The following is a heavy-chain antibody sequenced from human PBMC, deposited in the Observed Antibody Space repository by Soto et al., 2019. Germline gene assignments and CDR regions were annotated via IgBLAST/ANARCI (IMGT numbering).Heavy chain of an antibody. CDR3: ARAGIAAADAYYFAY. Sequence: QVQLQESGPGLVKPSQTLSLTCTVSGGSISSGGYYWSWIRQHPGKGLAWIGYIYYSRSTDYDPSLMRRVTLSVDTSKNQFSLTRSSVTASDTCVDYCARAGIAAADAYYFAYWGQGTLVTVSS. CDR1: GGSISSGGYY. J-gene: IGHJ4*02. V-gene: IGHV4-31*03. CDR2: IYYSRST. D-gene: IGHD6-13*01.